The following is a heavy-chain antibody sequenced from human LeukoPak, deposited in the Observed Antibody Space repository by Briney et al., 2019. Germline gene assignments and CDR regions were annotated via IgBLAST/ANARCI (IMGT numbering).Heavy chain of an antibody. Sequence: GGSLRLSCAASGFTFSDYAMSWVRQAPGKGLEWVSGVSAGGGSTFFADSVKGRFTISRDNSKNMLYLQMNSLSAEDTAVYYCAKGSRGSGSYYFDYWGQGTLVTASS. V-gene: IGHV3-23*01. J-gene: IGHJ4*02. CDR1: GFTFSDYA. D-gene: IGHD1-26*01. CDR3: AKGSRGSGSYYFDY. CDR2: VSAGGGST.